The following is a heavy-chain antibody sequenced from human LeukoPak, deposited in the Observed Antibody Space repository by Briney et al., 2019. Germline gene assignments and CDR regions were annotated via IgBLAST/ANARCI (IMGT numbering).Heavy chain of an antibody. CDR3: VRSLDY. V-gene: IGHV3-23*01. CDR1: GFPFSSYA. Sequence: GGPLRLSCAASGFPFSSYAMNWVRQAPGKGLEWVSVIAGSDGFTQYADSVKGRFTISRDNSKNTVYLQMNRLRVEDTALYYCVRSLDYWGQGTLVTVSS. J-gene: IGHJ4*02. CDR2: IAGSDGFT.